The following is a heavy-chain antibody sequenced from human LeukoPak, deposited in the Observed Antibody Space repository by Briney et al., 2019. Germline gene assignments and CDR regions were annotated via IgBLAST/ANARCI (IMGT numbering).Heavy chain of an antibody. V-gene: IGHV1-69*06. D-gene: IGHD2-21*01. J-gene: IGHJ4*02. CDR2: IIPRFGTS. CDR1: CYTLSIYV. Sequence: AAVKVSCKASCYTLSIYVFSWVRQAPGQGLEWMGGIIPRFGTSNYAQNLQGRVTITADKSPSTPYMEVARPRAQSTPVYYCSGVDRYSRWRNYFASWGKGTLVPVS. CDR3: SGVDRYSRWRNYFAS.